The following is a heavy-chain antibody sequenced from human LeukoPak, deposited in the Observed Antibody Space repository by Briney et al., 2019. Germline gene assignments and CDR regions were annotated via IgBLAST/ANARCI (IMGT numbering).Heavy chain of an antibody. CDR3: ATAQKGGTYYYDSSGYYAVDY. Sequence: ASVKVSCKASGYTFTSYDNNWVRQATGQGLEWMGWMNPNSGNTGYAQKFQGRVTMTRNTSISTAYMELSSMRSEDTAVYYCATAQKGGTYYYDSSGYYAVDYWGQGTLVTVSS. CDR1: GYTFTSYD. V-gene: IGHV1-8*01. D-gene: IGHD3-22*01. CDR2: MNPNSGNT. J-gene: IGHJ4*02.